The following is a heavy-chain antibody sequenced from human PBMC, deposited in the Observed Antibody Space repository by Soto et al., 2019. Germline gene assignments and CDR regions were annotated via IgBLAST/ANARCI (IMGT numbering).Heavy chain of an antibody. Sequence: GGSRRLSCEASGFTISDYYMSWIRKALGKGAQWVSYISSVGTTTYYADSVKGRFSISMDIAKNSLYLQMNCLLAEDTAVYFCAKDQEGAGSHWLGYNYYGMDVSGKGSTGTVSS. D-gene: IGHD3-10*01. V-gene: IGHV3-11*01. CDR1: GFTISDYY. CDR3: AKDQEGAGSHWLGYNYYGMDV. J-gene: IGHJ6*04. CDR2: ISSVGTTT.